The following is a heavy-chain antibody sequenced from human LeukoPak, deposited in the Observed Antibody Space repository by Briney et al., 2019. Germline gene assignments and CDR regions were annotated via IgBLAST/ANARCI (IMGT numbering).Heavy chain of an antibody. D-gene: IGHD1-1*01. CDR2: INSDGRGT. V-gene: IGHV3-74*01. Sequence: GGSLRLSCAASGFTFSSYWMHWVRQAPGKGLMWVSRINSDGRGTNYADSVKGRFTISRDNAKNTVYLQMNSLRVEDTAVYYCARDTRLGAFDIWGQGTMVTVSS. J-gene: IGHJ3*02. CDR1: GFTFSSYW. CDR3: ARDTRLGAFDI.